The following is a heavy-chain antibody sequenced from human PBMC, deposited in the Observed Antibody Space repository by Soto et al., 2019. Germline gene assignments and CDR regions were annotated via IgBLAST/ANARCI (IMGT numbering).Heavy chain of an antibody. J-gene: IGHJ6*03. V-gene: IGHV3-23*01. CDR1: GFTFSSYA. Sequence: GALRLSCAASGFTFSSYAMSWVRQAPGKGLEWVSAISGSGGSTYYADSVKGRFTISRDNSKNTLYLQMNSLRAEDTAVYYCAKPPYYYYYHMDVSGKGTKVTVSS. CDR2: ISGSGGST. CDR3: AKPPYYYYYHMDV.